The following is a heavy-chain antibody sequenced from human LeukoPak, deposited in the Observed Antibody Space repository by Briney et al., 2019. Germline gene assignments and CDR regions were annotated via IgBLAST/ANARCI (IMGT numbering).Heavy chain of an antibody. V-gene: IGHV3-23*01. CDR1: GFTFSSYA. J-gene: IGHJ6*02. CDR2: ISGSGGST. Sequence: HPGGSLRLSCAASGFTFSSYAMSWVRQAPGKGLEWVSAISGSGGSTYYADSVKGLFTISRDNSKNTLYLQMNSLRAEDTAVYYCAKDPFYSSGWYNNYYSGMDVWGQGPTVTVSS. D-gene: IGHD6-19*01. CDR3: AKDPFYSSGWYNNYYSGMDV.